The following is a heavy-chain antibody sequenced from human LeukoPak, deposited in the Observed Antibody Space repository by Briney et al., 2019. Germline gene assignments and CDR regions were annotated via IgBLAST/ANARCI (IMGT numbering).Heavy chain of an antibody. Sequence: GGSLRLSCAASGFTLNNYAISWIRQAPGKGLEWVSTLKKSGGSSHYADSVKGRFTISGDSSKNTLYLQMNSLRADDTAVYYCARATGSVDPYDIWGQGTMVTVST. D-gene: IGHD2-8*02. J-gene: IGHJ3*02. CDR2: LKKSGGSS. V-gene: IGHV3-23*01. CDR1: GFTLNNYA. CDR3: ARATGSVDPYDI.